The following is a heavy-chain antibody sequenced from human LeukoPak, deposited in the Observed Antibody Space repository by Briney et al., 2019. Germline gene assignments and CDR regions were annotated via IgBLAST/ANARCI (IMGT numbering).Heavy chain of an antibody. D-gene: IGHD3-10*01. CDR3: ARVKDYGSGSYYPTFDY. V-gene: IGHV3-7*03. CDR1: GFTFSNYW. CDR2: IRQDGNEK. J-gene: IGHJ4*02. Sequence: GGSLRVSCTASGFTFSNYWMIWVRQAPGKGLEWVSIIRQDGNEKYSVDSVRGRFTISRDNARTSLYLQMDSLRAEDTAVYHCARVKDYGSGSYYPTFDYWGQGTLVTVSS.